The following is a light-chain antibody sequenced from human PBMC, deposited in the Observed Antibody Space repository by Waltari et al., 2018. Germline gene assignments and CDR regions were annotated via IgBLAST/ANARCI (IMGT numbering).Light chain of an antibody. CDR2: GAS. Sequence: EIVLTQSPDTLSLSPGERATLSCRASQSVTNSLAWYQQKPGQAPRLLIYGASNRATGVPARFSGSGSVTDFTLTISSLEPEDFAVYYCQQRSNWPRTFGQGTKVEIK. V-gene: IGKV3-11*01. J-gene: IGKJ1*01. CDR1: QSVTNS. CDR3: QQRSNWPRT.